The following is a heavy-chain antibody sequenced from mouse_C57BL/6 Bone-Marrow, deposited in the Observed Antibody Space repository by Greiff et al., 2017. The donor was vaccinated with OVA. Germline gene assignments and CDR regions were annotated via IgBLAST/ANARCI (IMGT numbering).Heavy chain of an antibody. CDR3: ARRGLRRHGY. CDR1: GYTFTGYW. CDR2: IFPGSGST. Sequence: QVQLQQSGAELMKPGASVKLSCKATGYTFTGYWIEWVKQRPGHGLEWIGEIFPGSGSTNYNEKFKGKATLTADTSSNTAYMQLSSLTTEDSAIYYCARRGLRRHGYWGQGTTLTVSS. D-gene: IGHD2-4*01. J-gene: IGHJ2*01. V-gene: IGHV1-9*01.